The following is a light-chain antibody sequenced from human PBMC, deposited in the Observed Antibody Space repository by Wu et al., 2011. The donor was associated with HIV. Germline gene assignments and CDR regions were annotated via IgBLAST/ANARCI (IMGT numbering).Light chain of an antibody. CDR3: KPYGSSPYT. CDR1: QSVGIL. Sequence: EIVLTQSPATLSLSPGERATLSCRASQSVGILLAWYQQKPGQAPRLLIYGASNRATGIPARFSGSGSGTDFTLTISRLEPEDFAVYYCKPYGSSPYTFGQGTKLEIK. V-gene: IGKV3-20*01. J-gene: IGKJ2*01. CDR2: GAS.